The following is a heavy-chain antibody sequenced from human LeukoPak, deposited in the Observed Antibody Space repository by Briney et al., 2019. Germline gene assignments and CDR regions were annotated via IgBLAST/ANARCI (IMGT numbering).Heavy chain of an antibody. Sequence: GGSLRLSCAASGFTFDDYAMHWVRQAPEKGLEWVSGISWNSGSIGYADSVKGRFTISRDNAKNSLYPQMNSLRAEDTALYYCAKDLSSGWPPDYYYGMDVWGQGTTVTVSS. CDR3: AKDLSSGWPPDYYYGMDV. J-gene: IGHJ6*02. D-gene: IGHD6-19*01. CDR2: ISWNSGSI. V-gene: IGHV3-9*01. CDR1: GFTFDDYA.